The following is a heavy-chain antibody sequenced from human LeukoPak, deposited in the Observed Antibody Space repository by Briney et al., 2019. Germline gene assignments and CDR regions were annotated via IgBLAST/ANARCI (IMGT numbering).Heavy chain of an antibody. V-gene: IGHV4-34*01. Sequence: SETLSLTCAVYGGSFSGYYWSWIRQPPGKGLEWIGEINHSGSTNCNPSLKSRVTISVDTSKNQFSLKLSSVTAADTAVYYCARGGSDSSSWYTILYYFDYWGQGTLVTVSS. CDR2: INHSGST. D-gene: IGHD6-13*01. J-gene: IGHJ4*02. CDR3: ARGGSDSSSWYTILYYFDY. CDR1: GGSFSGYY.